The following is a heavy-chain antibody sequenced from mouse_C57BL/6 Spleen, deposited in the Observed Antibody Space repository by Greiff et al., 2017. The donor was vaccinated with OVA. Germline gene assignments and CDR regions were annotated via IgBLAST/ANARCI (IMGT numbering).Heavy chain of an antibody. J-gene: IGHJ1*03. CDR3: ARSYGSSYWYFDV. CDR2: IDPSDSYT. CDR1: GYTFTSYW. D-gene: IGHD1-1*01. Sequence: VQLQESGAELVMPGASVKLSCKASGYTFTSYWMHWVKQRPGQGLEWIGEIDPSDSYTNYNQKFKGKSTLTVDKSSSTAYMQLSSLTSEDSAVYYCARSYGSSYWYFDVWGTGTTVTVSS. V-gene: IGHV1-69*01.